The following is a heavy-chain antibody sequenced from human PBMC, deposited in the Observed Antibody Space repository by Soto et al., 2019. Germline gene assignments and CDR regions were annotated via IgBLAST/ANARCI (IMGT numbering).Heavy chain of an antibody. CDR1: GGTFSSYA. Sequence: SVKVSCKASGGTFSSYAISWVRQAPGQGLEWMGGIIPIFGTANYAQKFQGRVTITADKSTSTAYMELSSPRSEDTAVYYCARDLEYSSSAGGHYFDYWGQGTLVTVSS. CDR3: ARDLEYSSSAGGHYFDY. J-gene: IGHJ4*02. V-gene: IGHV1-69*06. CDR2: IIPIFGTA. D-gene: IGHD6-6*01.